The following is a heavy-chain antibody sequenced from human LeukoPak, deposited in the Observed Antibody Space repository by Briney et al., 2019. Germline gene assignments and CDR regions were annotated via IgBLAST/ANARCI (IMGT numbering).Heavy chain of an antibody. Sequence: GRSLRLSCAASGFTFSSYAMPWVRQAPGKGLEWVAVISYDGSNKYYADSVKGRFTISRDNSKNTLYLQMNSLRAEDTAVYYCARDFDGYSSGWYFGYWGQGTLVTVSS. CDR3: ARDFDGYSSGWYFGY. CDR2: ISYDGSNK. J-gene: IGHJ4*02. D-gene: IGHD6-19*01. CDR1: GFTFSSYA. V-gene: IGHV3-30-3*01.